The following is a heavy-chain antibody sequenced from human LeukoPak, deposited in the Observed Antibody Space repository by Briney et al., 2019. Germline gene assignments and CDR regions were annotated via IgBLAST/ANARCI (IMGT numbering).Heavy chain of an antibody. V-gene: IGHV4-4*02. Sequence: GSLRLSCAASGFIFSSYWISWVRQPPGKGLEWIGEIYHSGSTNYNPSLKSRVTISVDKSKNQFSLKLSSVTAADTAVYYCARINFDAAVAGTEGGYWGQGTLVTVSS. CDR1: GFIFSSYW. CDR2: IYHSGST. J-gene: IGHJ4*02. CDR3: ARINFDAAVAGTEGGY. D-gene: IGHD6-19*01.